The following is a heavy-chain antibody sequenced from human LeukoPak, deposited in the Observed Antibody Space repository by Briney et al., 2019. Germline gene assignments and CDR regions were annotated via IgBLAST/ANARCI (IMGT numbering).Heavy chain of an antibody. J-gene: IGHJ3*02. CDR3: ARGGGLDI. CDR2: IKQDGSEK. V-gene: IGHV3-7*05. CDR1: GFIFSSYW. Sequence: GGSLRLSCAASGFIFSSYWMTWVRQAPGKGLEWVANIKQDGSEKYYVDSVKGRFTISRDNAKNSLYLQMNSLRAEDTAVYYCARGGGLDIWGQGTMVTVSS.